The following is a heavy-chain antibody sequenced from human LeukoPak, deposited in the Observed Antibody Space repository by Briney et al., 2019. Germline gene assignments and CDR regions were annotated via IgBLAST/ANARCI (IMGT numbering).Heavy chain of an antibody. CDR2: ISGSGGGT. Sequence: GGSLRLSCAASGFTFSSYAMSWVRQAPGKGLEWVSAISGSGGGTYYADSVKGRLTISRDNSKNTLYLQMNSLRAEDTAVYYCAKARFLEWLPFDYWGQGTLVTVSS. J-gene: IGHJ4*02. CDR1: GFTFSSYA. V-gene: IGHV3-23*01. CDR3: AKARFLEWLPFDY. D-gene: IGHD3-3*01.